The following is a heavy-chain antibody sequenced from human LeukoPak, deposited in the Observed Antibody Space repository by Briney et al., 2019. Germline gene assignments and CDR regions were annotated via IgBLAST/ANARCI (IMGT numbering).Heavy chain of an antibody. CDR2: ISSSSSTI. CDR1: GDSITNYY. J-gene: IGHJ3*02. CDR3: ARDSVVPAAIFGAFDI. D-gene: IGHD2-2*01. Sequence: LSLTCTISGDSITNYYWSWIRQPPGKGLEWVSYISSSSSTIYYADSVKGRFTISRDNAKNSLYLQMNSLRAEDTAVYYCARDSVVPAAIFGAFDIWGQGTMVTVSS. V-gene: IGHV3-11*04.